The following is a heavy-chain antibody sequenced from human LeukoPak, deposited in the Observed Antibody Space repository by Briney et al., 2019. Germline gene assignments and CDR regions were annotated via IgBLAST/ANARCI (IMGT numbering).Heavy chain of an antibody. D-gene: IGHD3-22*01. Sequence: SETLSLTCAVYGGSFSGYYWSWIRQPPGKGLEWIGEINHSGSTNYNPSLKSRVTISVDTSKNQFSLKLSSVTAADTAVYFCACLTTAEAFDIWGQGTMVTVSS. V-gene: IGHV4-34*01. CDR3: ACLTTAEAFDI. CDR1: GGSFSGYY. CDR2: INHSGST. J-gene: IGHJ3*02.